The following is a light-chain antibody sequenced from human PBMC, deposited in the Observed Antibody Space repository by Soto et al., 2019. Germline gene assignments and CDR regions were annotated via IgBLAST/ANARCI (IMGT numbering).Light chain of an antibody. J-gene: IGLJ1*01. CDR3: GSYSSTDTPFV. V-gene: IGLV2-11*01. Sequence: QSVLTQPRSVSGSPGQSVTISCTGTSSDVGGYNYVSWYQHHSGKAPKLLIYEVTNRPSGISDRFSGSKSVNTASLTISGLQAEDESDYYCGSYSSTDTPFVFGTGTKLTVL. CDR1: SSDVGGYNY. CDR2: EVT.